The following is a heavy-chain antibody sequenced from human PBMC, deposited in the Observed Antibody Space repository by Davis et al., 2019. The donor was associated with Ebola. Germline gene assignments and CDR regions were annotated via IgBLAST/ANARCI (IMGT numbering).Heavy chain of an antibody. J-gene: IGHJ6*04. D-gene: IGHD3-10*01. CDR1: GYIFTTYA. CDR2: IYSGDSDT. V-gene: IGHV5-51*01. CDR3: ARRGGYYGSGSYYYYYGMDV. Sequence: KVSCKASGYIFTTYAMHWVRQMPGKGLEWMGIIYSGDSDTRYRPSFEGQVTISVDRSINTAYLQWSSLKASDSAMYYCARRGGYYGSGSYYYYYGMDVWGKGTTVTVSS.